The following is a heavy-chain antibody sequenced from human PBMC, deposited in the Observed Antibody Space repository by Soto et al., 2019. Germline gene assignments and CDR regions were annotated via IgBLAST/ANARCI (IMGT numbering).Heavy chain of an antibody. D-gene: IGHD5-12*01. CDR1: GFTFSDYY. CDR2: ISSSSSYT. Sequence: GGSLRLSCAASGFTFSDYYMSWIRQAPGKGLEWVSYISSSSSYTNYADSVKGRFTISRDNAKNSLYLQMNSLRAEDTAVYYCARDRGDSGYDAFDIWGQGTMVTVSS. V-gene: IGHV3-11*06. J-gene: IGHJ3*02. CDR3: ARDRGDSGYDAFDI.